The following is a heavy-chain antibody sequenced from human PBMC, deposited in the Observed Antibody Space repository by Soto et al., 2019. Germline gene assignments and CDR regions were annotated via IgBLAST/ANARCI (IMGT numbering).Heavy chain of an antibody. CDR2: INHSGST. J-gene: IGHJ4*02. CDR3: ARRLGWNDYIWGSYRYTGVFDY. D-gene: IGHD3-16*02. Sequence: PSETLSLTCAVYGGSFSGYYWSWIRQPPGKGLEWIGEINHSGSTNYNPSLKSRVTISVDTSKNQFSLKLSSVTAADTAVYYCARRLGWNDYIWGSYRYTGVFDYWGQGTLVTVSS. V-gene: IGHV4-34*01. CDR1: GGSFSGYY.